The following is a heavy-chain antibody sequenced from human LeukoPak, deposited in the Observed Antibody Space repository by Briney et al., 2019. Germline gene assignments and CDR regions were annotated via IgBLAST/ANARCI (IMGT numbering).Heavy chain of an antibody. Sequence: ASVKVSCKAFGFTFIDRYIHWVRQAPGQGLEWMGWINPNSGGTSIARKFQGRVTMTRDTSINTVYMELTRLRSDDTAVYFCARDQTVHYCTKTHSFLNWFDPWGQGTLVTVST. CDR3: ARDQTVHYCTKTHSFLNWFDP. CDR1: GFTFIDRY. D-gene: IGHD2-8*01. J-gene: IGHJ5*02. CDR2: INPNSGGT. V-gene: IGHV1-2*02.